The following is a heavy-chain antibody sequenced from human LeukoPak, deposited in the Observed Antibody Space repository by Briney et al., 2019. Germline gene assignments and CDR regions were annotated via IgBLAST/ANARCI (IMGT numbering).Heavy chain of an antibody. V-gene: IGHV4-61*05. CDR2: IYYSGST. CDR3: ARGGIAAAGPYYYMDV. D-gene: IGHD6-13*01. J-gene: IGHJ6*03. Sequence: SETLSLTCTVSGGSISSSSYYWGWIRQPPGKGLEWIGYIYYSGSTNYNPSLKSRVTISVDTSKNQSSLKLSSVTAADTAVYYCARGGIAAAGPYYYMDVWGKGTTVTVSS. CDR1: GGSISSSSYY.